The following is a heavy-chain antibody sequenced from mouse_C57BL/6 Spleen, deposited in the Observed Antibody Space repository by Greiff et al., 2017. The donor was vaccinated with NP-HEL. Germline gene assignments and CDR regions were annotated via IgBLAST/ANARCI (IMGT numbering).Heavy chain of an antibody. CDR3: ARGGNYGSSHYAMDY. J-gene: IGHJ4*01. D-gene: IGHD1-1*01. CDR1: GYSFTDYN. V-gene: IGHV1-39*01. Sequence: VQLKQSGPELVKPGASVKISCKASGYSFTDYNMNWVKQSNGKSLEWIGVINPNYGTTSYNQKFKGKATLTVDQSSSTAYMQLNSLTSEDSAVYYCARGGNYGSSHYAMDYWGQGTSVTVSS. CDR2: INPNYGTT.